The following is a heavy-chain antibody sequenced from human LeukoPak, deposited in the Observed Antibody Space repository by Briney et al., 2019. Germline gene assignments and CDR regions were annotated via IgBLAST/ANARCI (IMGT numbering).Heavy chain of an antibody. CDR3: ASGPIVVVPAAVPACPSQCLVN. Sequence: GGSLRLSCAASGFTFSSYWMHWVRQAPGKGLVWVSRINSDGSSTSYADSVKGRFTISRDNAKNTLYLQMNSLRAEDTAVYYCASGPIVVVPAAVPACPSQCLVNWGQGTLVTVSS. J-gene: IGHJ4*02. D-gene: IGHD2-2*01. CDR2: INSDGSST. V-gene: IGHV3-74*01. CDR1: GFTFSSYW.